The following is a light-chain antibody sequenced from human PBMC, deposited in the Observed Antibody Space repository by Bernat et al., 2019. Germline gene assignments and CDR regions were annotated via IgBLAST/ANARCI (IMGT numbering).Light chain of an antibody. CDR2: DVS. V-gene: IGLV2-14*03. J-gene: IGLJ1*01. CDR1: SSDVGGYNH. Sequence: QSALTQPASVSGSPGQSITISCTGTSSDVGGYNHVSWYQQHPGKAPKLMIHDVSDRPSGVSNRLSGSKSGNTASLTISGLQAEDEADYYCSSYTSSSTYVFGAGTKVTVL. CDR3: SSYTSSSTYV.